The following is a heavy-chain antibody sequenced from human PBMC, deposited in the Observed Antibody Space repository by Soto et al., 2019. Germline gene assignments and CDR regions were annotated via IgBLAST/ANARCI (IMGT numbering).Heavy chain of an antibody. V-gene: IGHV3-33*01. J-gene: IGHJ6*02. D-gene: IGHD3-10*01. CDR1: GFTFSSYG. Sequence: QVQLVESGGGVVQPGRSLRLSCAASGFTFSSYGMHWVRQAPGKGLEWMAVIWYDGSNKYYADSVKGRFTISRDNSKNTLYLQMNSLRAEDTAVYYCARDRITMVRGVRRYYYYGMDVWGQGTTVTVSS. CDR2: IWYDGSNK. CDR3: ARDRITMVRGVRRYYYYGMDV.